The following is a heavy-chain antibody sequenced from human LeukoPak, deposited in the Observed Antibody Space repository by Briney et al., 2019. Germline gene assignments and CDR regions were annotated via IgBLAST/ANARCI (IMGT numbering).Heavy chain of an antibody. Sequence: ASVKVSCKASGYTFTNYGISWVRQAPGQGLEGMGWISGYNGNTNYARKVQGRVTMTTDTSTSTAYMELRSLRSEDTAVYYCARGGSPVLLWFGESQSGYYYYMDVWGKGTTVTISS. CDR3: ARGGSPVLLWFGESQSGYYYYMDV. CDR1: GYTFTNYG. J-gene: IGHJ6*03. CDR2: ISGYNGNT. D-gene: IGHD3-10*01. V-gene: IGHV1-18*01.